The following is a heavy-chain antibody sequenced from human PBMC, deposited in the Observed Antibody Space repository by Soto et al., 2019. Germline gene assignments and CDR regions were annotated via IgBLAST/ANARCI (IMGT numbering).Heavy chain of an antibody. Sequence: GGSLRLSCVASGFTFTNYAMNWVRQASGKGLEWVGRIRSKANSYATAYAASVKGRFTISRDDSKNTAYLQMNSLKTEDTAVYYCIPGIDPWGQGTLVTVSS. CDR3: IPGIDP. J-gene: IGHJ5*02. CDR1: GFTFTNYA. V-gene: IGHV3-73*01. CDR2: IRSKANSYAT.